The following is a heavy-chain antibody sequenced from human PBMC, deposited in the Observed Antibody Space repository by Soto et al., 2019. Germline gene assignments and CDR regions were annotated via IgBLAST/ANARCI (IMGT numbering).Heavy chain of an antibody. CDR2: IHHSGST. D-gene: IGHD6-19*01. Sequence: QMQLQESGPGLVKPSETLSLICTVSSGSITSEQRWSWVRQPPGKGLEWIGEIHHSGSTNENPSLRGRVTMSVARSKDQFSLKINSVTAADTAVYFCARSFGWYAIDHWGQGTLVIVSS. CDR1: SGSITSEQR. V-gene: IGHV4-4*02. CDR3: ARSFGWYAIDH. J-gene: IGHJ4*02.